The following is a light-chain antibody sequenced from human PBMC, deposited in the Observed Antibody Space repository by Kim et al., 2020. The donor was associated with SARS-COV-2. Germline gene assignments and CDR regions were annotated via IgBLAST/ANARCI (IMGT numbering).Light chain of an antibody. Sequence: QSALTQPHSASGSPGQSVTISCTGTSSDVGGYKYVSWYQQHPGKAPKLMIYEVSKRPSGVPDRFSGSKSGNTASLTVSGLQAEDEADYYCSSYAGTNRVFGGGTQLTVL. J-gene: IGLJ3*02. CDR1: SSDVGGYKY. CDR2: EVS. CDR3: SSYAGTNRV. V-gene: IGLV2-8*01.